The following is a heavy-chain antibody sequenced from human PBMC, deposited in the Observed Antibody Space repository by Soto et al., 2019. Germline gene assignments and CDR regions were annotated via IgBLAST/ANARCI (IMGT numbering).Heavy chain of an antibody. CDR1: GGSISSYY. CDR3: ARVRTDIVVVVASPYYYYGMDV. D-gene: IGHD2-15*01. CDR2: IYTSGST. Sequence: TLSLTCTVSGGSISSYYWSWIRQPAGKGLEWIGRIYTSGSTNYSPSLKSRVTMSVDTSKNQFSLKLSSVTAADTAVYYCARVRTDIVVVVASPYYYYGMDVWGQGTTVTVSS. J-gene: IGHJ6*02. V-gene: IGHV4-4*07.